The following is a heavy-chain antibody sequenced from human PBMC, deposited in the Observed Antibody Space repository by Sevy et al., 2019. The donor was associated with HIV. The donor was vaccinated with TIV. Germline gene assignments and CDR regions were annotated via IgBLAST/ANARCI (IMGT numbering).Heavy chain of an antibody. CDR1: GFTFSSYG. V-gene: IGHV3-33*01. D-gene: IGHD6-19*01. CDR3: ARAKRSGWSGGYDY. J-gene: IGHJ4*02. CDR2: IWYDGSNK. Sequence: GGSLRLSCAASGFTFSSYGMHWVRQAPGKGLEWVAVIWYDGSNKYYADSVKGGFTISRDNSKNTLYLQMNSLRAEDTAVYYCARAKRSGWSGGYDYWGQGTLVTVSS.